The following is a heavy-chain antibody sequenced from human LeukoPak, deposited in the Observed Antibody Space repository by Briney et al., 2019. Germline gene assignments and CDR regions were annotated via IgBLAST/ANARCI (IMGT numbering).Heavy chain of an antibody. CDR2: INPNSGGT. V-gene: IGHV1-2*06. CDR1: GYTFTGYY. D-gene: IGHD3-22*01. CDR3: ERVGGTYYYDSSGYFVDY. Sequence: ASVKVSCKASGYTFTGYYMHWVRQAPGQGLEWMGRINPNSGGTNYAQKFQGRVTMTRDTSISTAYMELSRLRSDDTAVYYCERVGGTYYYDSSGYFVDYWGQGTLVTVSS. J-gene: IGHJ4*02.